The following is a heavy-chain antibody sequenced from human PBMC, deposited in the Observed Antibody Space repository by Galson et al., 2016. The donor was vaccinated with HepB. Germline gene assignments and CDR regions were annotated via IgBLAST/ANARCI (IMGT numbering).Heavy chain of an antibody. V-gene: IGHV3-53*01. Sequence: SLRLSCAASGFSVSSHYMTWVRQAPGEGLEWVSVIYLDGNTYYAGSAKGRFTISRDNTKNTLYLQMNSLRADDTAVYYCARDYSYGFDSWGQGTLVTVSS. CDR3: ARDYSYGFDS. J-gene: IGHJ4*02. CDR2: IYLDGNT. CDR1: GFSVSSHY. D-gene: IGHD5-18*01.